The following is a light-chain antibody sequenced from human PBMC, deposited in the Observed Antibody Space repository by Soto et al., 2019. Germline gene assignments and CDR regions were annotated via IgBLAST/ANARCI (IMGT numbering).Light chain of an antibody. V-gene: IGLV2-23*01. Sequence: QSALTQPASVSGSPGQSITISCTGTSSDVGNYNLVSWYQQYPGKAPKLMIYEGGKRPSGVSNRFSGSKSGNTASLPISGLQDEDAADYYCCSFALRSTLIFGGGTKLTVL. CDR1: SSDVGNYNL. J-gene: IGLJ2*01. CDR2: EGG. CDR3: CSFALRSTLI.